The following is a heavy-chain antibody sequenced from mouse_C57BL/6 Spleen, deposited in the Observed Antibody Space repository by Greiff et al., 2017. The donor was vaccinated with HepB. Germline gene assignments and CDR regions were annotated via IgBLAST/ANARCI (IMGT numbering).Heavy chain of an antibody. CDR2: IWRGGST. D-gene: IGHD1-1*01. CDR1: GFSLTSYG. J-gene: IGHJ1*03. CDR3: AKNTDDYGYFDV. Sequence: QVQLKHSGPGLVQPSQSLSITCTVSGFSLTSYGVHWVRQSPGKGLEWLGVIWRGGSTDYNAAFMSRMSITKDNSKSQVFFKMNSQQADDTAIYYGAKNTDDYGYFDVWGTGTTVTVSS. V-gene: IGHV2-5*01.